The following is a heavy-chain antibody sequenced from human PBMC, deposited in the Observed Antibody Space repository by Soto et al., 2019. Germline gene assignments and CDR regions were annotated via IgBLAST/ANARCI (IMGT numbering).Heavy chain of an antibody. CDR2: IIPIFGTA. CDR1: GGTFSSYT. D-gene: IGHD5-12*01. CDR3: ARGNHRWLQLWYFDI. V-gene: IGHV1-69*12. Sequence: QVQLVQSGAEVKKPGSSVTVSCKASGGTFSSYTISWVRQAPGQGLEWMGGIIPIFGTANYAQKFQGRVTITADESTSTAYMELSRLRSEDTAVYYCARGNHRWLQLWYFDIWGRGTLVTVYS. J-gene: IGHJ2*01.